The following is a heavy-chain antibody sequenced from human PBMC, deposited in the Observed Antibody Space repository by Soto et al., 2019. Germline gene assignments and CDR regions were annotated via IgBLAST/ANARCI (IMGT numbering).Heavy chain of an antibody. CDR1: GFTFSAYW. Sequence: GGSLRLSCSVSGFTFSAYWMHWVRQVPGKGLTWVSRISDDGSTATYADSVKGRFVISRDNAKNSLYLEMNTLRADDSGLYYCARGPRASSTGTGAHWGRGTLVTVSS. D-gene: IGHD1-1*01. CDR3: ARGPRASSTGTGAH. J-gene: IGHJ4*02. CDR2: ISDDGSTA. V-gene: IGHV3-74*01.